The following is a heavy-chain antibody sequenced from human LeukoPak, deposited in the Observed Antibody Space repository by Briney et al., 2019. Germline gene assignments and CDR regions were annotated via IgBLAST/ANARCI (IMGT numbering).Heavy chain of an antibody. V-gene: IGHV1-69*04. J-gene: IGHJ4*02. CDR3: ARGYCSSTSCYSVVDY. D-gene: IGHD2-2*01. Sequence: ASVKVSCKASGGTFSSYAISWVRQAPGQGLEWMVRIIPIFGIANYAQKFQGRVTITADKSTSTAYMELSSLRSEDTAVYYCARGYCSSTSCYSVVDYWGQGTLVTVSS. CDR1: GGTFSSYA. CDR2: IIPIFGIA.